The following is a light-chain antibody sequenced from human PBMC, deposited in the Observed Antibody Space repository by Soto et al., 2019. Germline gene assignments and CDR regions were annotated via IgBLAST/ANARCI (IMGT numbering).Light chain of an antibody. V-gene: IGKV4-1*01. CDR3: QQYYSTPLT. J-gene: IGKJ4*01. CDR1: QSVLYSSNNKNY. Sequence: DIVMTQSPDSLAVSLGERATINCKSSQSVLYSSNNKNYLAWYQQKPGQPPKLLIYWASTRESGVPDRFSGSGSGKDFTLTISSLQAEEVAVYYGQQYYSTPLTFGGGTKVEIK. CDR2: WAS.